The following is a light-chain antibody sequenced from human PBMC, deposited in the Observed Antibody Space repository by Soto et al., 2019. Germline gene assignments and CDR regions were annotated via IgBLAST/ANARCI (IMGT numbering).Light chain of an antibody. Sequence: QSVLTQSPSASASLGAPVKLTCTLSSGHSSYAIAWHQQQPEKGPRYLMKLNSDGSHTKGDGIPDRFSGSSSGAERYLTISSLQSEDEADYYCQTWGTGTWVFGGGTKLTVL. CDR3: QTWGTGTWV. V-gene: IGLV4-69*01. CDR2: LNSDGSH. CDR1: SGHSSYA. J-gene: IGLJ3*02.